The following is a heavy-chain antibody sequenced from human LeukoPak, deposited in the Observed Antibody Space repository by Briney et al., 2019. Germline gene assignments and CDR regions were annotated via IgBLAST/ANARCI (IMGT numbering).Heavy chain of an antibody. CDR2: IYPGGSDI. CDR3: ARQSSGWYWFDP. Sequence: GESLKISCKGSGYTFTTYWIGWVRQVPGKGLEWMGIIYPGGSDIRYSPSFEGQVTISADRSTSTAYLQWGSLKASDTAMYYCARQSSGWYWFDPWDQGTLVTVSS. J-gene: IGHJ5*02. D-gene: IGHD6-19*01. V-gene: IGHV5-51*01. CDR1: GYTFTTYW.